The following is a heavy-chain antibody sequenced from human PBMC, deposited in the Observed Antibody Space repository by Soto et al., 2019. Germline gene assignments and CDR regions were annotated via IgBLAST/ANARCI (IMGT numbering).Heavy chain of an antibody. CDR3: ARDSAFRFLEWLLAEDAFDI. Sequence: QVQLVESGGGLVKPGGSLRLSCAASGFTFSDYYMSWIRQAPGKGLEWVSYISSSGSTIYYADSVKGRFTISRDNAKNSLYLQMNSLRAEDTAVYYWARDSAFRFLEWLLAEDAFDIWGQGTMVTVSS. J-gene: IGHJ3*02. D-gene: IGHD3-3*01. V-gene: IGHV3-11*01. CDR1: GFTFSDYY. CDR2: ISSSGSTI.